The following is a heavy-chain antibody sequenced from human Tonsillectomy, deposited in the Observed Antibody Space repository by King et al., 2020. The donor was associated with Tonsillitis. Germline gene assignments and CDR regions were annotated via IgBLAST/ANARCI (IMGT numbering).Heavy chain of an antibody. D-gene: IGHD4-17*01. V-gene: IGHV3-48*02. Sequence: VQLVESGGGLVQPGGSLRLSCAASGFTFSSYSMNWVRQAPGKGLEWVSYISSSSSTIYYADSVKGRFTISRDNAKNSLYLQMNSLRDEGTAVYYCARAYYGDYRYWFDPWGQGTLVTVSS. CDR2: ISSSSSTI. CDR3: ARAYYGDYRYWFDP. CDR1: GFTFSSYS. J-gene: IGHJ5*02.